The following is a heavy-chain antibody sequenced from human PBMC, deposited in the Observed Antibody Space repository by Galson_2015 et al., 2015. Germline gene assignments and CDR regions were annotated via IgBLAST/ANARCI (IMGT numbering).Heavy chain of an antibody. J-gene: IGHJ6*02. Sequence: TLSLTCTVSGGSISSGSYYWSWIRQPAGKGLEWIGRIYTSGSTNYNPPLKSRVTISVDTSKNQFSLKLSSVTAADTAVYYCARVGTTATYGYSDYYYGMDVWGQGTTVTVSS. V-gene: IGHV4-61*02. D-gene: IGHD4-17*01. CDR3: ARVGTTATYGYSDYYYGMDV. CDR1: GGSISSGSYY. CDR2: IYTSGST.